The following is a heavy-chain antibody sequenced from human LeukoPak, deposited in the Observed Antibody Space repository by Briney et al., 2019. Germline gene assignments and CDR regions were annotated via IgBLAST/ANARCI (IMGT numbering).Heavy chain of an antibody. J-gene: IGHJ6*03. Sequence: GGSLRLSCAASGFTFSSYGMHWVRQAPGKGLEWVAFIRYDGSNKYYADSVKGRFTISRDNSKNTLYLQMNSLRAEDTAVYYCAKLVTAPILFHYYMDVWGKGTTVVVSS. CDR2: IRYDGSNK. V-gene: IGHV3-30*02. D-gene: IGHD2-2*01. CDR1: GFTFSSYG. CDR3: AKLVTAPILFHYYMDV.